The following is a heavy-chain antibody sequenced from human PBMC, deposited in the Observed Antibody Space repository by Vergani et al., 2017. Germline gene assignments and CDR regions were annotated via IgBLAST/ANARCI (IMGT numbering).Heavy chain of an antibody. Sequence: VQLLESGGGLVQPGGSLRLSCAASGFTFSSYAMSWVRQAPGKGLEWVSAISGSGGSTYYADSVKGRFTISRDNSKNTLYLQMNSLRAEDTAVYYCAKDGQLWSPFSSWYYFDYWGQGTLVTVSS. CDR2: ISGSGGST. D-gene: IGHD5-18*01. CDR1: GFTFSSYA. V-gene: IGHV3-23*01. CDR3: AKDGQLWSPFSSWYYFDY. J-gene: IGHJ4*02.